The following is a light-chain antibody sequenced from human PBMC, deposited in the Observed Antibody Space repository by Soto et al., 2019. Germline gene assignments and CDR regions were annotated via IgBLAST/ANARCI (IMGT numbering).Light chain of an antibody. J-gene: IGKJ5*01. Sequence: EIVMTQSPATLSVSPGGRATLSCRASQSISDTLAWYQQKPGQAPRLLIYGASSRATGFPARFSGSGSGTDFTLTISRLEPEDFAVYYCQQYGSSITFGQGTRLEIK. V-gene: IGKV3-15*01. CDR2: GAS. CDR1: QSISDT. CDR3: QQYGSSIT.